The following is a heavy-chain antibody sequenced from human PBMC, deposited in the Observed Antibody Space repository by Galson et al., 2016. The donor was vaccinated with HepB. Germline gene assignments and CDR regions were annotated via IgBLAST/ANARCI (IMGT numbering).Heavy chain of an antibody. V-gene: IGHV3-33*03. CDR2: IWFDGSKT. CDR3: ARLSLVSAGTVDY. Sequence: SLRLSCAASRFTFSGYGMHWVRRAPGKGLEWVAVIWFDGSKTYYADSVKGRFTISRDNSKNTLSLQMNSLRAEDTAVYYCARLSLVSAGTVDYWGQGTLVVVSS. CDR1: RFTFSGYG. J-gene: IGHJ4*02. D-gene: IGHD6-19*01.